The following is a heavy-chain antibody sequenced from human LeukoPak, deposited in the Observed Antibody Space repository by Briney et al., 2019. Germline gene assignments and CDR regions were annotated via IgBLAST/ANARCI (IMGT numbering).Heavy chain of an antibody. V-gene: IGHV3-11*04. Sequence: GGSLRLSCAASGFTFSDYYMSWIRQAPGKGLEWVSYISSSGSIIYYADSVKGRFTISRDNAEQSVSLQMDSLRDDDTAIFYCARLLGESTIYDLWGQGTLVIVSS. CDR2: ISSSGSII. D-gene: IGHD3-16*01. J-gene: IGHJ5*02. CDR1: GFTFSDYY. CDR3: ARLLGESTIYDL.